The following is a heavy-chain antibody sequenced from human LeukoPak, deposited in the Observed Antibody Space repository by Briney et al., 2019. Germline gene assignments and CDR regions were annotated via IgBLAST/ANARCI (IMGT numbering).Heavy chain of an antibody. D-gene: IGHD3-9*01. CDR3: ARDCLVDILTGCSNY. J-gene: IGHJ4*02. CDR2: IIPIFGTA. CDR1: GGTFSSYA. Sequence: GASVKVSCKASGGTFSSYAISWVRQAPGQGLEWMGGIIPIFGTANYAQKFQGRVTITADESTSTAYMELSSLRSEDTAVYYCARDCLVDILTGCSNYWGQGTLVTVSS. V-gene: IGHV1-69*13.